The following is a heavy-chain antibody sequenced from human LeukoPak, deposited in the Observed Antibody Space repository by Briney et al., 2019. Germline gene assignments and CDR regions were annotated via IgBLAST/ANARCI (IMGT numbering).Heavy chain of an antibody. D-gene: IGHD3-22*01. CDR3: AKDGNYYDNSGYSP. J-gene: IGHJ5*02. V-gene: IGHV3-23*01. Sequence: AITGSGGSTYYADSVKGRFTISRDDSKNTVYLQMNSLRAEDTAVYYCAKDGNYYDNSGYSPWGQGTLVTVSS. CDR2: ITGSGGST.